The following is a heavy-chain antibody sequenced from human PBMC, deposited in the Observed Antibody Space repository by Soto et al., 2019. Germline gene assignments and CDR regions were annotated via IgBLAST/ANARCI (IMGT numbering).Heavy chain of an antibody. CDR1: GFTVSSNY. D-gene: IGHD4-17*01. J-gene: IGHJ3*02. CDR3: ATRLDPIREDALDI. Sequence: EVQLVESGGGLIQPGGSLRLSCAAYGFTVSSNYMSWVRQAPGKGLEWVSVIYSRGNTYYADSVKGRFTISRDNSKNTPYLQMNSLRAEDTAVYYCATRLDPIREDALDIWGQGTMVTVSS. CDR2: IYSRGNT. V-gene: IGHV3-53*01.